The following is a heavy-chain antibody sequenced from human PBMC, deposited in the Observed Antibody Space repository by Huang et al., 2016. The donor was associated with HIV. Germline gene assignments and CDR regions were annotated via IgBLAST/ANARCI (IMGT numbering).Heavy chain of an antibody. CDR2: IKQDESEK. D-gene: IGHD1-7*01. Sequence: VESGGRLVQPGGSIRLSCVGSTFTFGAYWMSWVRHCPGKGLEWVANIKQDESEKYYVESVKGRFNISRDNAKKVLFLEMNNVRVEDTATYYCATKTAAMDIWGQGTTVTVS. V-gene: IGHV3-7*01. J-gene: IGHJ6*02. CDR1: TFTFGAYW. CDR3: ATKTAAMDI.